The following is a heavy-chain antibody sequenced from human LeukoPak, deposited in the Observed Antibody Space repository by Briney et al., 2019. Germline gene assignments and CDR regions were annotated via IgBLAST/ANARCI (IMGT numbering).Heavy chain of an antibody. D-gene: IGHD3-10*01. Sequence: PGGSLRLSCAASGFTFSTYSMNWVRQAPGKGLEWVSAISGSGGSTYYADSVKGRFTISRDNSKNTLYLQMNSLRAEDTAVYYCANSYYYGSGSYRDYWGQGTLVTVSS. J-gene: IGHJ4*02. CDR1: GFTFSTYS. CDR2: ISGSGGST. V-gene: IGHV3-23*01. CDR3: ANSYYYGSGSYRDY.